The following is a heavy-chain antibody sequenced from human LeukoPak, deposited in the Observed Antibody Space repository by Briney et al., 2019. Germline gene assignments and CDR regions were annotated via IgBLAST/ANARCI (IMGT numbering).Heavy chain of an antibody. V-gene: IGHV3-48*03. CDR2: ISSSGSTI. D-gene: IGHD4-23*01. Sequence: PGGSLRLSCAASGFTFSSYEMHWVGQAPGKGLEGVSYISSSGSTIYYADSVKGRFTISRDNAKNSLYLQMNSLRAEDTAVYYCAGDYGGSSPFDYWGQGTLVTVSS. CDR1: GFTFSSYE. CDR3: AGDYGGSSPFDY. J-gene: IGHJ4*02.